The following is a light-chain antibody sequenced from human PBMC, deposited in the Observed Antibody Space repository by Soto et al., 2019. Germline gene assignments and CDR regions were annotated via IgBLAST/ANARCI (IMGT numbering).Light chain of an antibody. CDR1: QSVSSSF. CDR2: GAS. CDR3: QLYGNSPLT. Sequence: EIVLTQSPGTLSLSPGESATLSCRATQSVSSSFLAWYQQKPGQAPRLLIYGASSRATDIPDRFSGSGSGTDFTLTINRLEPEDFAVYYCQLYGNSPLTFGPGTKVDIK. J-gene: IGKJ3*01. V-gene: IGKV3-20*01.